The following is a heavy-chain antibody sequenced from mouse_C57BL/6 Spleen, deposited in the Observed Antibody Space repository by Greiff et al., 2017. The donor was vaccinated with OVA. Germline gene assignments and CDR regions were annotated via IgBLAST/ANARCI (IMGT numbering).Heavy chain of an antibody. D-gene: IGHD4-1*01. CDR3: AKKGGTGTGAMDY. Sequence: VQLQQSGPGLVQPSQSLSITCTVSGFSLTSYGVHWVRQSPGKGLEWLGVIWRGGSTDYNAAFMSRLSITKDNSKSQVFFKMNSLQADDTAIYYCAKKGGTGTGAMDYWGQGTSVTVSS. V-gene: IGHV2-5*01. CDR2: IWRGGST. J-gene: IGHJ4*01. CDR1: GFSLTSYG.